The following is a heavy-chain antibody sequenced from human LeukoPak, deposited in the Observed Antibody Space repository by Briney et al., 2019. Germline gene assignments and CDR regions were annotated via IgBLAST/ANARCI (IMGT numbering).Heavy chain of an antibody. CDR1: GGSFSGYY. CDR2: INHSGST. V-gene: IGHV4-34*01. D-gene: IGHD3-22*01. Sequence: SETLSLTCAVYGGSFSGYYWSWIRQPPGKGLEWIGEINHSGSTNYNPSLKSRVTISVDTSKNQFSLKLSSVTAADTAVYYCARSSVLYYYDSSADAFDIWGQGTMVTVSS. CDR3: ARSSVLYYYDSSADAFDI. J-gene: IGHJ3*02.